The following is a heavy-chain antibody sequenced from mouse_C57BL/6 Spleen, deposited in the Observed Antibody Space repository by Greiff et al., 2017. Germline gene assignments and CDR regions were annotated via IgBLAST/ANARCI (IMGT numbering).Heavy chain of an antibody. CDR1: GYAFSSYW. Sequence: VKVVESGAELVKPGASVKISCKASGYAFSSYWMNWVKQRPGKGLEWIGQIYPGDGDTNYNGKFKGKATLTADKSSSTAYMQLSSLTSEDSAVYFCANYDYGAMDYWGQGTSVTVSS. CDR2: IYPGDGDT. CDR3: ANYDYGAMDY. V-gene: IGHV1-80*01. J-gene: IGHJ4*01.